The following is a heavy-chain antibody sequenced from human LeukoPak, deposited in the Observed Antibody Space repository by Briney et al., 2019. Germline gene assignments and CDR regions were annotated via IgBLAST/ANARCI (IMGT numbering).Heavy chain of an antibody. CDR3: AKVHLVTRWLQTYYFDY. CDR1: GFIVSSNY. Sequence: GGSLRISCAASGFIVSSNYMSWVRQAPGKGLEWVSVIYSDGSTYYADSVKGRFTISRDNSKNTLYLQMNSLRAEDTAVYYCAKVHLVTRWLQTYYFDYWGQGTLVTVSS. V-gene: IGHV3-53*01. D-gene: IGHD5-24*01. CDR2: IYSDGST. J-gene: IGHJ4*02.